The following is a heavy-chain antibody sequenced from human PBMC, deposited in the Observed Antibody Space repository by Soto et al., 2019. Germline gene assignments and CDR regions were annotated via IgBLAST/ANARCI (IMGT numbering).Heavy chain of an antibody. D-gene: IGHD3-9*01. V-gene: IGHV1-2*04. CDR2: INPNSGGT. Sequence: ASVKVSCKASGYTFTGYYMHWVRQAPGQGLEWMGWINPNSGGTNYAQKFQGWVTMTRDTSISTAYMELSRLRSDDTAEYYCARSAYDILTFDYWGQGTLVTVSS. J-gene: IGHJ4*02. CDR3: ARSAYDILTFDY. CDR1: GYTFTGYY.